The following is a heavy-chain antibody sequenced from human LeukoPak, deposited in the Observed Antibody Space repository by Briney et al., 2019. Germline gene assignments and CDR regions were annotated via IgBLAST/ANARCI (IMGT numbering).Heavy chain of an antibody. Sequence: SETLSLTCAVYGGSFSGYYWSWIRQPPGKGLEWIGYIYYSGSTYYNPSLKSRVTISVDTSKNQFSLKLSSVTAADTAVYYCARVDNDFWSGPVYGPWGQGTLVTVSS. CDR1: GGSFSGYY. CDR3: ARVDNDFWSGPVYGP. CDR2: IYYSGST. D-gene: IGHD3-3*01. J-gene: IGHJ5*02. V-gene: IGHV4-30-4*08.